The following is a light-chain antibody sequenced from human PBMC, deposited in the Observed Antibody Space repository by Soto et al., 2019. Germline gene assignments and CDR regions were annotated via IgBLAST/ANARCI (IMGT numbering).Light chain of an antibody. CDR3: QQYGRSPLT. V-gene: IGKV3-20*01. CDR1: QSVSSNY. CDR2: GAS. J-gene: IGKJ1*01. Sequence: EIVLTQSPGTLSLSPGERATLSCRASQSVSSNYLAWYQQKPGQAPRLLIYGASSRATGIPDRFSGSGSGTDFTLTISRLEPEDVAVYYGQQYGRSPLTFGQGTKVEIK.